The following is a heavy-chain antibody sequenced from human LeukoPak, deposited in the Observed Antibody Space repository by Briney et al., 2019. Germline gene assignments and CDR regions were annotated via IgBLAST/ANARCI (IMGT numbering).Heavy chain of an antibody. Sequence: ASVKVSCKASGYTFTSYDINWVRQATGQGLEWMGGIIPIFGTANYAQKFQGRVTITTDESTSTAYMELSSLRSEDTAVYYCARDLTEYNWNQKEAGNAFDIWGQGTMVTVSS. CDR1: GYTFTSYD. D-gene: IGHD1-20*01. CDR3: ARDLTEYNWNQKEAGNAFDI. CDR2: IIPIFGTA. V-gene: IGHV1-69*05. J-gene: IGHJ3*02.